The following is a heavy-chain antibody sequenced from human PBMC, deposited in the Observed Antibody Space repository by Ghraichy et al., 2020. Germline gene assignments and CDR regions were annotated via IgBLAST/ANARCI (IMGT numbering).Heavy chain of an antibody. D-gene: IGHD2-2*01. V-gene: IGHV6-1*01. Sequence: SQTLSLTCAISGDSVSSNSAAWNWIRQSPSRGLEWLGRTYYRSTWYTDYAPSVRSRVTINSDTSQNQFSLQLSSVTPEDTAVYYCARAPAAIDYWGQGTLVTVSS. J-gene: IGHJ4*02. CDR1: GDSVSSNSAA. CDR3: ARAPAAIDY. CDR2: TYYRSTWYT.